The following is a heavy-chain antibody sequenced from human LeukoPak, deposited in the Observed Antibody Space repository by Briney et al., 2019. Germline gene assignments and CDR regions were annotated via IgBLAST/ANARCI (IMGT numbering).Heavy chain of an antibody. CDR1: GFTFSSYG. CDR3: ARDRTSDFDY. CDR2: IKQDGSEK. Sequence: PGGTLRLSCAASGFTFSSYGMSWVRQAPGKGLEWVANIKQDGSEKYYVDSVKGRFTISRDNAKNSLYLQMNSLRAEDTAVYYCARDRTSDFDYWGQGTLVTVSS. V-gene: IGHV3-7*01. J-gene: IGHJ4*02.